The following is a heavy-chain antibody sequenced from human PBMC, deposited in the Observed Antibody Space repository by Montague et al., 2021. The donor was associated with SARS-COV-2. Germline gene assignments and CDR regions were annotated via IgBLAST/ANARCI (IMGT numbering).Heavy chain of an antibody. Sequence: PALVKPTQTLTLTCTFSGFSRSTSGMCVSWIRQPPGKALEWLERIDWDDDKYYSTSLKTRLTISKDTSKNQVVLTMTNMDPVDTATYYCARIVGVLLWFGESDYGMDVWGQGTTVTVSS. D-gene: IGHD3-10*01. J-gene: IGHJ6*02. CDR3: ARIVGVLLWFGESDYGMDV. V-gene: IGHV2-70*11. CDR1: GFSRSTSGMC. CDR2: IDWDDDK.